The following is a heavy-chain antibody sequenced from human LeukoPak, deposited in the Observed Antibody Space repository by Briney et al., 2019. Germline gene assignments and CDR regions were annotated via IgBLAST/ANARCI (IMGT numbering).Heavy chain of an antibody. CDR1: GVSFSGYY. J-gene: IGHJ4*02. Sequence: SETLTLTCAVYGVSFSGYYWSWIRQPPGKGLEWIGEINHSGSTNYNPSLKSRVTISVDPSKNPFSLKLSSVTAADTAVYYCARGSSSIWFTAFDFWGQGTLVTVSS. V-gene: IGHV4-34*01. CDR3: ARGSSSIWFTAFDF. D-gene: IGHD6-13*01. CDR2: INHSGST.